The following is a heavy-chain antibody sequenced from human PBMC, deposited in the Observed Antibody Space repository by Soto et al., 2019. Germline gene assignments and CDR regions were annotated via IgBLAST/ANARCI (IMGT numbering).Heavy chain of an antibody. D-gene: IGHD1-20*01. Sequence: GGSLRLSCAASGFTFSIYWMSWVRQAPGKGLEWVANIKQDGSEKYYVDSVKGRFTISRDNAKNSLYLQMDSLRAEDTAVHYCASCLNGRDDAFDIWGQGTMVTVSS. V-gene: IGHV3-7*01. CDR3: ASCLNGRDDAFDI. J-gene: IGHJ3*02. CDR1: GFTFSIYW. CDR2: IKQDGSEK.